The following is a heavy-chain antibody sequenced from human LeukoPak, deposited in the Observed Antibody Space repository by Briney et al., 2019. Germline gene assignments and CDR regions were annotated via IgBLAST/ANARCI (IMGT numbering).Heavy chain of an antibody. CDR3: AREYSSGYYNWFDP. CDR1: RFTFNSYA. D-gene: IGHD3-22*01. CDR2: IGGSNGIT. Sequence: GGSLRLSCAASRFTFNSYAMSWVRQAPGKGLEWVSVIGGSNGITFYVGSVKGRFTISRDNSKDTLYLQMNSLRAEDTAVYYCAREYSSGYYNWFDPWGQGTLVTVSS. V-gene: IGHV3-23*01. J-gene: IGHJ5*02.